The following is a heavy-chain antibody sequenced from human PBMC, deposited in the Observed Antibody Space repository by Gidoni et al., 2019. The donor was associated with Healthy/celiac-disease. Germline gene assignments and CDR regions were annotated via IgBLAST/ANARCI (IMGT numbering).Heavy chain of an antibody. CDR2: RNAGNGNT. CDR3: ARGAGGGYDLDY. Sequence: QVQLVQSVAEGKKPGASVKHSCKAYGYTFPSYAVHWVRHAPGQRLEWMGWRNAGNGNTTYSQEFQGRGTITRDTSASTAYMELSSLRSEDMAVYYCARGAGGGYDLDYWGQGTLGTVSS. D-gene: IGHD5-12*01. J-gene: IGHJ4*02. V-gene: IGHV1-3*02. CDR1: GYTFPSYA.